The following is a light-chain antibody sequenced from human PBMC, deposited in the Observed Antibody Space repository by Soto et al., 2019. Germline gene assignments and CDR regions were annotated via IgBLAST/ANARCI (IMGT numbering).Light chain of an antibody. CDR3: QQYNSYPHT. J-gene: IGKJ2*01. Sequence: DIQLTQSPSTLSPSVGDRVTITCRASQSISSWLAWYQQKPGKAPKLLIYKASSLQSGVPSRFSGRGSGTEFTLTISSLQPDDFATYYCQQYNSYPHTFGQGTKLEIK. V-gene: IGKV1-5*03. CDR1: QSISSW. CDR2: KAS.